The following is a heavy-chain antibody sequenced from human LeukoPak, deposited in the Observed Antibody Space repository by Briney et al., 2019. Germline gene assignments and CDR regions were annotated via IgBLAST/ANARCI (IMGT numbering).Heavy chain of an antibody. CDR1: GFTFRGYS. V-gene: IGHV3-21*01. CDR2: ISSYNDYI. D-gene: IGHD2-8*01. J-gene: IGHJ4*02. CDR3: ARDGGYCTEGVCYLDY. Sequence: PGGSLRLSCAASGFTFRGYSMNWVRQAPGKGLEWVSSISSYNDYIYYADSVKGRFTISRDNAKNSLYLEMNSLRAEDTAVYYCARDGGYCTEGVCYLDYWGQGTLVTVSS.